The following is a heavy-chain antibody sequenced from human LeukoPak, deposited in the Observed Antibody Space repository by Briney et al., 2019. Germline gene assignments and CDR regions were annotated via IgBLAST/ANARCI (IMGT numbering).Heavy chain of an antibody. D-gene: IGHD4-11*01. V-gene: IGHV3-21*01. CDR1: GFTFSSYS. CDR2: ISSSSSYI. Sequence: GGSLRLSCAASGFTFSSYSMNWVRQAPGKALEWVSSISSSSSYIYYADSVKGRFTISRDNAKNSLYLQMNSLRAEDTAVYYCATDGSNYYPLDAFDIWGQGTMVTVSS. J-gene: IGHJ3*02. CDR3: ATDGSNYYPLDAFDI.